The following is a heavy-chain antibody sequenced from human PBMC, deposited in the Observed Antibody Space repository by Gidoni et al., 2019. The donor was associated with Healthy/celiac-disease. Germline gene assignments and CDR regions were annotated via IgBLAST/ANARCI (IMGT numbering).Heavy chain of an antibody. V-gene: IGHV4-34*12. CDR3: ARESDYCSGGSCYSD. J-gene: IGHJ4*02. CDR1: GASFSGYY. D-gene: IGHD2-15*01. CDR2: IIHSGST. Sequence: QVQLQPWGAGLVTPSETMSLTCAVSGASFSGYYWSRIRQPPGKGLEWIGEIIHSGSTNYNPSLKSRVTISVDTSKNQFSLKLSSVTAADTAVYYCARESDYCSGGSCYSDWGQGTLVTVSS.